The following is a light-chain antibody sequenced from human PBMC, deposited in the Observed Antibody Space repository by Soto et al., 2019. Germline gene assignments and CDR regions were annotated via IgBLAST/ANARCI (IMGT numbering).Light chain of an antibody. J-gene: IGKJ2*01. CDR3: QQSYSTPYT. V-gene: IGKV1-39*01. Sequence: DIQMTQSPSSLSASVGDRVTITCRASQSISSYLNWYQQKPGKAPKLLIYAASNLQSGVPSRFSGSGSGTDFTLNISSLQPEDFATYYCQQSYSTPYTFGQGTKLEIK. CDR1: QSISSY. CDR2: AAS.